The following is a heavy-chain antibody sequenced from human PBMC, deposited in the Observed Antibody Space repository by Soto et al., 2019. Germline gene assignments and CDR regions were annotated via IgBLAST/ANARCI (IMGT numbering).Heavy chain of an antibody. D-gene: IGHD7-27*01. CDR2: MYHSGNT. J-gene: IGHJ5*01. Sequence: SETLSLTCAVSGGSITSGGYSWGWIRQPPGQGLEWIGYMYHSGNTYYNPSLKGRVTISLDHSRNQFSLNVTSVTAADTAVYFCARGRYCLTGRCFPNWFDSWGQGALVTVSS. CDR3: ARGRYCLTGRCFPNWFDS. CDR1: GGSITSGGYS. V-gene: IGHV4-30-2*05.